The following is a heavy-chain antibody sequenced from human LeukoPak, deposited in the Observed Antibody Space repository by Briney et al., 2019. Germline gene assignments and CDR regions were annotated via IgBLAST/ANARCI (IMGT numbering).Heavy chain of an antibody. Sequence: PGGSLRLSCAASGFTFSSYAMHWVRQAPGKGLEWVAVISYDGSNKYSAGSVKGRFTISRDNSKNTLYLQMNSLRPEDTAVYYCAKARPKWGYGSGSYDYWGQGSLVTVSS. CDR2: ISYDGSNK. CDR3: AKARPKWGYGSGSYDY. CDR1: GFTFSSYA. J-gene: IGHJ4*02. V-gene: IGHV3-30*04. D-gene: IGHD3-10*01.